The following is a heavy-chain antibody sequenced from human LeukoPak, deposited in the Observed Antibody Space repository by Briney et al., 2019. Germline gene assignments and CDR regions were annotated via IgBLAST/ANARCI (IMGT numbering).Heavy chain of an antibody. V-gene: IGHV3-21*01. D-gene: IGHD1-26*01. CDR1: GFTFSSYR. Sequence: GGSLRLSCEASGFTFSSYRMNWVRQGPGKGLEWVSSISSSSTYIYYADSVKGRFTISRDNAKNSLYLQMNSLRAEDTAVYYCVRLSWELGDGGVTWGQGTLVTVSS. J-gene: IGHJ5*02. CDR2: ISSSSTYI. CDR3: VRLSWELGDGGVT.